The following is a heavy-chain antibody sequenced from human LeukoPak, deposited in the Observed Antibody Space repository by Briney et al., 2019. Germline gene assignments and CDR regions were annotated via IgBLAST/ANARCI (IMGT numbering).Heavy chain of an antibody. CDR1: GFIISGYA. V-gene: IGHV3-30-3*01. J-gene: IGHJ3*02. D-gene: IGHD6-13*01. CDR2: ISNDGSHK. Sequence: GGSLRLSCAASGFIISGYAMHWVRQAPGKGLEWVALISNDGSHKNYADSVNGRLTISRDNSNNLLYLRMNSLTTEDTAVYYCAREWSQYSSTWKGAFDIWGQGTMVTVSS. CDR3: AREWSQYSSTWKGAFDI.